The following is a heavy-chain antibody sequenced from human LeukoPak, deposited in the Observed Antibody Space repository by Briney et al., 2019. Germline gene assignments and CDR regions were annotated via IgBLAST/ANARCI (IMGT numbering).Heavy chain of an antibody. Sequence: SETLSLTCAVYGGSFSGYYGSWIRQPPGKGLEWIGEINHSGSTNYNPSLKSRVTISVDTSKNQFSLKLSSVTAADTAVYYRARVQLNYYDSSGYYSGWGQGTLVTVSS. V-gene: IGHV4-34*01. CDR2: INHSGST. CDR3: ARVQLNYYDSSGYYSG. J-gene: IGHJ4*02. CDR1: GGSFSGYY. D-gene: IGHD3-22*01.